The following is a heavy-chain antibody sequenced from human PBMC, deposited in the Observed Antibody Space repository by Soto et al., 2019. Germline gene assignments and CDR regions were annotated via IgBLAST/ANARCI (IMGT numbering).Heavy chain of an antibody. CDR2: ISYDGSNK. J-gene: IGHJ4*02. D-gene: IGHD3-10*01. CDR3: ARDTGSGSYCFDY. V-gene: IGHV3-33*08. CDR1: GFTFSSYG. Sequence: AGGSLRLSCAASGFTFSSYGMHWVRQAPGKGLEWVAVISYDGSNKYYADSVKGRFTISRDNSKNTLYLQMNSLRAEDTAVYYCARDTGSGSYCFDYWGQGTLVTVSS.